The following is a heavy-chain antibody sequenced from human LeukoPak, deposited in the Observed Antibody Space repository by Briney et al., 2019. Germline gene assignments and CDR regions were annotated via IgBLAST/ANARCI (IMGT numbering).Heavy chain of an antibody. CDR1: GFTFSSYS. CDR3: ARKSCSSTSCRAYYYYMDV. D-gene: IGHD2-2*01. J-gene: IGHJ6*03. CDR2: ISSSSSYI. V-gene: IGHV3-21*01. Sequence: PGGSLRLSCAASGFTFSSYSMNWVRQAPGKGLEWVSSISSSSSYIYYADSVKGRFTISRDNAKNSLYLQMNSLRAEDTAVYYCARKSCSSTSCRAYYYYMDVWGKGTTVTVSS.